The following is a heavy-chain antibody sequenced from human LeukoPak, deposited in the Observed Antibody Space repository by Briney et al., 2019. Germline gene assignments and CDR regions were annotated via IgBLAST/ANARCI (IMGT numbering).Heavy chain of an antibody. CDR1: GFPFGVFY. V-gene: IGHV3-11*06. CDR3: ARDQRGLPSFDS. Sequence: GGSLRLSCAAAGFPFGVFYMSWVRQAPGKGLEWRSYISSGSRYTFYADPVGGRFTGSRDDAQNLLFLQMNSLRAEDTAVYYCARDQRGLPSFDSWGQGTLVTVSS. CDR2: ISSGSRYT. J-gene: IGHJ4*02.